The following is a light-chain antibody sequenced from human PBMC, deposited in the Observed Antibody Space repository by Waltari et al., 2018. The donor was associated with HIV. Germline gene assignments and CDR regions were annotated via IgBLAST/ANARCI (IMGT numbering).Light chain of an antibody. J-gene: IGLJ1*01. CDR2: EVS. CDR3: CSYAGSYV. Sequence: QSALTQPASVSGSPGQSITISCTGTSSDVGSNNLVSWYQQHPGKAPKLMIYEVSKQPSGVSNRFSGSKSGNTASLTISGLQAEDEADYYCCSYAGSYVFGTGTKVTVL. V-gene: IGLV2-23*02. CDR1: SSDVGSNNL.